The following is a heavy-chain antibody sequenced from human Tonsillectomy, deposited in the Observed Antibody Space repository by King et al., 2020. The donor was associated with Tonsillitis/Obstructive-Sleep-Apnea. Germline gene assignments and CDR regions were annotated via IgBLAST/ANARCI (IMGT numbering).Heavy chain of an antibody. CDR3: ARTAAAHYYYYYYMDV. V-gene: IGHV4-59*01. J-gene: IGHJ6*03. CDR2: IYYSGST. CDR1: GGSISSYY. Sequence: QLQESGPGLVKPSETLSLTCTVSGGSISSYYWSWIRQPPGKGLEWIGYIYYSGSTNYNPSLKSRVTISVDTSTNQLSLTLSSVTAADTAVYYCARTAAAHYYYYYYMDVWGKGTTVTVSS. D-gene: IGHD6-13*01.